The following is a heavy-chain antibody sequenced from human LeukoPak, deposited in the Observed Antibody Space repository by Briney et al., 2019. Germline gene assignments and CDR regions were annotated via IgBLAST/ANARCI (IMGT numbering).Heavy chain of an antibody. V-gene: IGHV3-48*04. CDR1: GFIFSSYS. J-gene: IGHJ4*02. CDR2: ISSSSSTI. Sequence: GGSLRLSCAASGFIFSSYSMNWVRQAPGKGLEWVSYISSSSSTIYYADSVKGRFTISRDNAKNSLYLQMNSLRAEDTAVYYCARDCGGDCYWMLDYWGQGTLVTVSS. CDR3: ARDCGGDCYWMLDY. D-gene: IGHD2-21*02.